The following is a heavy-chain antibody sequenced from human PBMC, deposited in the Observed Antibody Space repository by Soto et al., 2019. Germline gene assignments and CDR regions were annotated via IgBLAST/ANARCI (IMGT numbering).Heavy chain of an antibody. J-gene: IGHJ5*02. V-gene: IGHV3-30*18. CDR1: GFTFNTHG. Sequence: GGSLSLSCAASGFTFNTHGMHWVRQAPGKGLEWVALISSDASLESFADSVKGRFTISRDNSRDTLSLQMNNLRAEDTAVYYCAKRGHCSGGACYPFHLDAWGRGTLVTVSS. CDR3: AKRGHCSGGACYPFHLDA. CDR2: ISSDASLE. D-gene: IGHD2-15*01.